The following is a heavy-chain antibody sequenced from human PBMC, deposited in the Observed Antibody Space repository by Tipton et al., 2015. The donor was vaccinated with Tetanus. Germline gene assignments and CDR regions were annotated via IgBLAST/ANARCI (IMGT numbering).Heavy chain of an antibody. CDR2: VFYSGST. V-gene: IGHV4-59*01. J-gene: IGHJ5*02. Sequence: TLSLTCTLSGGSISSYYWSWVRQPPGKGLEWLGYVFYSGSTDLNPSLKSRVTISVDTSKNQFSLKLSSVTAADTAVYYCARGQLLSRDWFDPWGQGTLVTVSP. CDR1: GGSISSYY. D-gene: IGHD2-2*01. CDR3: ARGQLLSRDWFDP.